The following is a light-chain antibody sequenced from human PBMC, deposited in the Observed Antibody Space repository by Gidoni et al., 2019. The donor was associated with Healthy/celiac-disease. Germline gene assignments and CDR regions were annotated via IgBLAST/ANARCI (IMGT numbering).Light chain of an antibody. J-gene: IGKJ3*01. CDR3: QQSYSTRFT. V-gene: IGKV1-39*01. CDR1: QSISSY. Sequence: DIQMTQSPSSLSASVGDRVTITCRASQSISSYLNWYQQKPGRAPKLLIYAASSSQSGVPSRFSGSGSGTDFTLTISSLQPKDFATYYCQQSYSTRFTFGPGTKVDIK. CDR2: AAS.